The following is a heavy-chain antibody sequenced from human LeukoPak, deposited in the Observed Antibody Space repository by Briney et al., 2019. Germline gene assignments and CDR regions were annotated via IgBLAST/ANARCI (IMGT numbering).Heavy chain of an antibody. D-gene: IGHD4-17*01. Sequence: SETLSLTCAVYGGSFSGHYWSWIRQPPGKGLEWIGEINHSGSTNYNPSLKSRVTISVDTSKNQFSLKLSSVTAADTAVYYCARGRGTVTRFYFDYWGQGTLVTVSS. J-gene: IGHJ4*02. CDR1: GGSFSGHY. CDR3: ARGRGTVTRFYFDY. CDR2: INHSGST. V-gene: IGHV4-34*01.